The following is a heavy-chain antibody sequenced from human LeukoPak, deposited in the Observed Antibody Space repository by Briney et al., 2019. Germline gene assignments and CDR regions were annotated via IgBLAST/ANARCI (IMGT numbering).Heavy chain of an antibody. D-gene: IGHD6-13*01. CDR2: ISSSSSYI. Sequence: NPGGSLRLSCAASGFTFDDNAMHWVRQAPGKGLEWVSSISSSSSYITYADSVKGRFTISRDNAKNSLYLQMHSLRAEDTAVYYCARDSQAVGTDFDYWGQGTLVTVSS. CDR1: GFTFDDNA. V-gene: IGHV3-21*01. CDR3: ARDSQAVGTDFDY. J-gene: IGHJ4*02.